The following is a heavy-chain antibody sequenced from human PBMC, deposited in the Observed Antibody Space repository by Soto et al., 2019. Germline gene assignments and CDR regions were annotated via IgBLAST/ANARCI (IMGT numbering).Heavy chain of an antibody. V-gene: IGHV4-59*01. CDR3: ARDRGGVASNWFDP. CDR1: GGTISSYY. CDR2: IYYSGST. D-gene: IGHD3-10*01. J-gene: IGHJ5*02. Sequence: PSETLSLTCTVSGGTISSYYWSWIRQPPGKGLEWIGYIYYSGSTKYNPSLKSRVTISVDTSKNQFSLKLSSVTAADTAVYYCARDRGGVASNWFDPWGQGTLVTAPQ.